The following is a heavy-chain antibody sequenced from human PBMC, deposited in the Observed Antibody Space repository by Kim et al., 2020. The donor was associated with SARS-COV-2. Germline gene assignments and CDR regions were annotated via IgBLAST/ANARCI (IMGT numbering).Heavy chain of an antibody. CDR3: ARDTTVTTGYFDY. D-gene: IGHD4-17*01. CDR2: IYYSGST. V-gene: IGHV4-30-4*01. Sequence: SETLSLTCTVSGGSISSGDYYWSWIRQPPGKGLEWIGYIYYSGSTYYNPSLKSRVTISVDTSKNQFSLKLSSVTAADTAVYYCARDTTVTTGYFDYWGQGTLVTVSS. CDR1: GGSISSGDYY. J-gene: IGHJ4*02.